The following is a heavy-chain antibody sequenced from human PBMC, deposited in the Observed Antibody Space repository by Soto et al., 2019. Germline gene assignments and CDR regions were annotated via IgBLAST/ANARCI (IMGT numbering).Heavy chain of an antibody. CDR3: AREGSGYDFLLVPDYYYYVVV. CDR2: ISAYNGNT. J-gene: IGHJ6*03. V-gene: IGHV1-18*01. Sequence: ASVKVSCKASGYTFTSYGISWVRQAPGQGLEWMGWISAYNGNTNYAQKLQGRVTMTTDTSTSTAYMELRSLRSDDTAVYYCAREGSGYDFLLVPDYYYYVVVWGKGTTVSV. D-gene: IGHD5-12*01. CDR1: GYTFTSYG.